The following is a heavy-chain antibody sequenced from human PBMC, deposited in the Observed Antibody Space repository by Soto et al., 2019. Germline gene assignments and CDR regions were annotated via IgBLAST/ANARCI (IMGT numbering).Heavy chain of an antibody. CDR3: ERSRDNCGGDGDSGDDACDR. V-gene: IGHV1-69*06. J-gene: IGHJ3*01. Sequence: QVQLVQSGAEVKKPGSLVKVSCKASGATYTPFIAYAISWLRQVPGQGLEWMGGIIPLGTSPHYAQGLQDRSTISAASSANTVYREVSSLTSDDTAGYFGERSRDNCGGDGDSGDDACDRWGQGTLVTVSS. CDR1: GATYTPFIAYA. CDR2: IIPLGTSP. D-gene: IGHD2-21*02.